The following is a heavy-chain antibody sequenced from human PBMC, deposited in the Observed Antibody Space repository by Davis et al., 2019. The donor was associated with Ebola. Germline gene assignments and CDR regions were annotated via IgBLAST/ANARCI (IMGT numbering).Heavy chain of an antibody. CDR3: ARRSIVGTVEGDF. CDR1: GGSIRSYY. Sequence: MPSETLSLTCTVSGGSIRSYYWNXXXXXXXXXXXXXCYIYSRGSTTYNPSLKSRVTISVDMSKNLFSLKLSSVTAADPAVYYCARRSIVGTVEGDFWGQGRLVTVSS. D-gene: IGHD1-26*01. J-gene: IGHJ4*02. CDR2: IYSRGST. V-gene: IGHV4-59*01.